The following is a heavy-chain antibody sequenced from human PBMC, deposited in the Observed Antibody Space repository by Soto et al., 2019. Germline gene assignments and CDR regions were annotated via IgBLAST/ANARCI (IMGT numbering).Heavy chain of an antibody. CDR3: ARAYAHIVVVTATTWYFVL. Sequence: EVQLVESGGGLVQPGGSLRLSCAASGFTFSSYSMNWVRQAPGKGLEWVSYISSSSSTIYYADSVKGRFTISRDNAKNSPSLNMDSLRDEDSAVSYCARAYAHIVVVTATTWYFVLWGRGTLVTVSS. V-gene: IGHV3-48*02. J-gene: IGHJ2*01. CDR2: ISSSSSTI. D-gene: IGHD2-21*02. CDR1: GFTFSSYS.